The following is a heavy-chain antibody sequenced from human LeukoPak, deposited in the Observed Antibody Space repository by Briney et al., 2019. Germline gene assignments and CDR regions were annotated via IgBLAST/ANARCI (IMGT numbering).Heavy chain of an antibody. CDR3: ARAPMITFGGVIVPFDY. D-gene: IGHD3-16*02. Sequence: ASVKVSCKASGYTFTSYGISWVRQAPGQGLEWMGWISAYNGNTNYAQKLQGRVTTTTETSTSTAYMDLRSLRSDDTAVYYCARAPMITFGGVIVPFDYWGQGTLVTVSS. V-gene: IGHV1-18*01. CDR2: ISAYNGNT. J-gene: IGHJ4*02. CDR1: GYTFTSYG.